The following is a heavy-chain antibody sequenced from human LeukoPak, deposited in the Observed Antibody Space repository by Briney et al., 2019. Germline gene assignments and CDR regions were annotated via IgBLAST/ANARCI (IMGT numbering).Heavy chain of an antibody. J-gene: IGHJ4*02. Sequence: GGSLRLSCAASGFTFDDYAMHWVRQAPGKGLEWVSGISWNSGSIGYADSVKGRFTISRDNAKNSLYLQMNSLRAENTALYYCAKVGSDLYYFDYWGQGTLVTVSS. D-gene: IGHD5-12*01. CDR2: ISWNSGSI. CDR3: AKVGSDLYYFDY. CDR1: GFTFDDYA. V-gene: IGHV3-9*01.